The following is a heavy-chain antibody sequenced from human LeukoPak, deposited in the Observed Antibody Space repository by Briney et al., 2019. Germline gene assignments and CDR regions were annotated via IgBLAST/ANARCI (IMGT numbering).Heavy chain of an antibody. J-gene: IGHJ1*01. CDR1: GGSISSYY. V-gene: IGHV4-59*01. Sequence: PSETLSLTCTVSGGSISSYYWSWIRQPPGRGLEWIGYIYYSGSTNYNPSLKSRVTISVDTSKNQFSLKLSSVTAADTAVYYCARGGAARLHFQNWGQGILVTVSS. CDR3: ARGGAARLHFQN. CDR2: IYYSGST. D-gene: IGHD6-6*01.